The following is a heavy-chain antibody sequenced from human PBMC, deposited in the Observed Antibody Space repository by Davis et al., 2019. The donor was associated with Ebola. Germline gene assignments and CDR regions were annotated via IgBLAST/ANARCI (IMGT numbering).Heavy chain of an antibody. D-gene: IGHD3-10*01. CDR1: GFTFSSYA. V-gene: IGHV3-21*01. Sequence: GESLKISCAASGFTFSSYAMSWVRQAPGKGLEWVSSISSSSSYIYYADSVKGRFTISRDNAKNSLYLQMNSLRAEDTAVYYCARESYYYGSGSSGYYGMDVWGQGTTVTVSS. CDR2: ISSSSSYI. J-gene: IGHJ6*02. CDR3: ARESYYYGSGSSGYYGMDV.